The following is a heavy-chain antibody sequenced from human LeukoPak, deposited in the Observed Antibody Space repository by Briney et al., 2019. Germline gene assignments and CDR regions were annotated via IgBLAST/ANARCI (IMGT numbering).Heavy chain of an antibody. J-gene: IGHJ3*02. CDR3: ARDSKDDYGDNEGNFFDI. CDR1: GGSLSSGSYY. V-gene: IGHV4-61*02. CDR2: IYTSGST. D-gene: IGHD4-17*01. Sequence: SETLSLTCTVSGGSLSSGSYYWSWIRQPAGKGLEWIGRIYTSGSTNYNPSLKSRVTISVDTSKNQFSLKLSSVTAADTAVYYCARDSKDDYGDNEGNFFDIWGQGTMVTVSS.